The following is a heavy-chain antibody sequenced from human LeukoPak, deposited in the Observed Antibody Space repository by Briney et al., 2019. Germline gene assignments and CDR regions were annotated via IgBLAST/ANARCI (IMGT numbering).Heavy chain of an antibody. CDR2: ISGSGDNT. D-gene: IGHD1-26*01. CDR1: GFSFRTYG. J-gene: IGHJ4*02. Sequence: GGSLRLSCAASGFSFRTYGMSRVRQAPGKRLEWVSGISGSGDNTHNADFVKGRFTISRDNSKNTLYLQMNSLRAEDTAVYYCAKIAETSGIYGQGYDYWGQGTLVTVSS. V-gene: IGHV3-23*01. CDR3: AKIAETSGIYGQGYDY.